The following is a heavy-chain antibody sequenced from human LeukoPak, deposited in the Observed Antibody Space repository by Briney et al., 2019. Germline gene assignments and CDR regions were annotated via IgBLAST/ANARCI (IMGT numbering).Heavy chain of an antibody. Sequence: SETLSLTCAVYGGSFSGYYWSWIRQPPGKGLEWIGEINHSGSTNYNPSLKSRVTISVDTSKNQFSLKLSSVTAADTAVYYCARGHCSSTSCYHYYSDYWGQGTLVTVSS. V-gene: IGHV4-34*01. CDR1: GGSFSGYY. J-gene: IGHJ4*02. D-gene: IGHD2-2*01. CDR2: INHSGST. CDR3: ARGHCSSTSCYHYYSDY.